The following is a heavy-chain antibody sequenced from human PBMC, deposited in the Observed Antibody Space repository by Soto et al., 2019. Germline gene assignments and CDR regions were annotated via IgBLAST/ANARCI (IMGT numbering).Heavy chain of an antibody. Sequence: QVDLVQSGAEVKKPGASVKMSCKSSGYRLSNYYMHWVRQAPGQGLEWMGIVNPSDGRANYARKFQGRVTMTWDTSTTTLYMEVNSLRSDDTAIYYCARAELIVAGQAFDSWDQGTLVTVSS. CDR2: VNPSDGRA. CDR1: GYRLSNYY. CDR3: ARAELIVAGQAFDS. J-gene: IGHJ4*02. D-gene: IGHD5-12*01. V-gene: IGHV1-46*01.